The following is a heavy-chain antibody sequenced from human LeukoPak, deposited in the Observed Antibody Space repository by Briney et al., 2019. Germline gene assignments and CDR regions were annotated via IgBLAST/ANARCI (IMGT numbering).Heavy chain of an antibody. V-gene: IGHV1-2*06. CDR1: GYTFTGYY. J-gene: IGHJ4*02. Sequence: ASVKVSCKASGYTFTGYYMHWVRQAPGQGLEWMGRMNLNSGGTNYAQKFQGRVTMTRDTSISTAYMELSRLRSDDTAVYYCATTVTHLSDFDYWGQGTLVTVSS. D-gene: IGHD4-11*01. CDR2: MNLNSGGT. CDR3: ATTVTHLSDFDY.